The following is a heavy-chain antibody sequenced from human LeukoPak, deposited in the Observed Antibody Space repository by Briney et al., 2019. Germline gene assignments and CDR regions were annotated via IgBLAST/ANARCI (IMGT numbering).Heavy chain of an antibody. V-gene: IGHV3-11*01. Sequence: GGSLRLSCAASGFTFGDYDMSWIRQAPGKGLEWVSDISSNSGTICYADSVKGRFTISRDNAKNSLYLQMNRLRAEDTAVYYCARGRGVVTTPPEAFDSWGQGTMVTVSS. CDR1: GFTFGDYD. CDR2: ISSNSGTI. D-gene: IGHD3-10*01. CDR3: ARGRGVVTTPPEAFDS. J-gene: IGHJ3*02.